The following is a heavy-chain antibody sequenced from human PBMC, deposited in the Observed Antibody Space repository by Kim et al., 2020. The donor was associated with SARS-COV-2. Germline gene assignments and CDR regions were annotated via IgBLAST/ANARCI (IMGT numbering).Heavy chain of an antibody. CDR3: TTDYGIVGALGRGV. V-gene: IGHV3-15*01. Sequence: AAPVKGRFTISKEDSKNTLYLQMNSLKTEDTAVYYCTTDYGIVGALGRGVWGQGTTVAVSS. D-gene: IGHD1-26*01. J-gene: IGHJ6*02.